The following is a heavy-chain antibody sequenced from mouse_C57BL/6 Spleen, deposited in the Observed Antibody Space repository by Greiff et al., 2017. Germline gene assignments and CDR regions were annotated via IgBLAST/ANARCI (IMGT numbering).Heavy chain of an antibody. CDR3: THSREAMDY. D-gene: IGHD2-12*01. Sequence: VQLKQSGAELVRPGASVKLSCTASGFNITDYYMHWVKQRPEQGLEWIGRIDPEDGDTEYAPKFQGKATMTADTSSNTAYLQLSSLTSEDTAVYYCTHSREAMDYWGQGTSVTVSS. J-gene: IGHJ4*01. V-gene: IGHV14-1*01. CDR1: GFNITDYY. CDR2: IDPEDGDT.